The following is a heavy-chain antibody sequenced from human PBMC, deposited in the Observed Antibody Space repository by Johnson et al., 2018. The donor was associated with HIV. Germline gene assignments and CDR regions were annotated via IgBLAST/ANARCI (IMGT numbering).Heavy chain of an antibody. V-gene: IGHV3-7*03. CDR1: GFTFSTYW. CDR2: IKEDGSEK. D-gene: IGHD1-26*01. CDR3: ARVGSGSYLLGAFDI. J-gene: IGHJ3*02. Sequence: VQLVESGGGLVQPGGSLRLSCAASGFTFSTYWMSWVRQAPGKGLEWVANIKEDGSEKYYVDSVKGRFTISRDNAKNSLYLQMNSLRAEDTALYYCARVGSGSYLLGAFDIWGQGTMVTVSS.